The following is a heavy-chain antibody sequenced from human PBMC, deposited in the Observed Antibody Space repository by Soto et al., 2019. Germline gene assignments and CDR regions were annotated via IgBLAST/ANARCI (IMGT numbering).Heavy chain of an antibody. D-gene: IGHD1-26*01. V-gene: IGHV1-69*13. J-gene: IGHJ2*01. CDR3: AGVGSSPYWYFDL. CDR1: GGTFSSYA. CDR2: IIPIFGTA. Sequence: ASVKVSCKASGGTFSSYAISWVRQAPGQGLEWMGGIIPIFGTANYAQKFQGRVTITADESTSTAYMELSSLRSEDTAVYYCAGVGSSPYWYFDLWGRGTLVTVSS.